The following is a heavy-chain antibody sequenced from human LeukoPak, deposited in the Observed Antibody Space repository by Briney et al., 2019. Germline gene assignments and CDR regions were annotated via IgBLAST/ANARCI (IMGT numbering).Heavy chain of an antibody. CDR2: IWYDGSNK. CDR3: AREGRFYGMDV. CDR1: GFTFSSYG. V-gene: IGHV3-33*01. Sequence: GGSLRLSCAASGFTFSSYGMHWVRQAPGRGLEWVAVIWYDGSNKYYADSVKGRFTISRDNSKNTLYLQMNSLRAEDTAVYYCAREGRFYGMDVWGQGTTVTVSS. J-gene: IGHJ6*02. D-gene: IGHD3-3*01.